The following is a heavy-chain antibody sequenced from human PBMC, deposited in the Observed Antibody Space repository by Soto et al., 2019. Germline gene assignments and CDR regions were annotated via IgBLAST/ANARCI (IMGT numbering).Heavy chain of an antibody. Sequence: PGGSLRLSCTASGFTFGDYAVIWFRQAPGKGLEWVGYITSKAYRGTTQYAATVKGRFTISRDDSKSTAYLQMNSLKTDDTAVYYCSRVPPNNRVAPLDYWGQGTLVTVSS. J-gene: IGHJ4*02. CDR3: SRVPPNNRVAPLDY. CDR2: ITSKAYRGTT. CDR1: GFTFGDYA. D-gene: IGHD2-15*01. V-gene: IGHV3-49*03.